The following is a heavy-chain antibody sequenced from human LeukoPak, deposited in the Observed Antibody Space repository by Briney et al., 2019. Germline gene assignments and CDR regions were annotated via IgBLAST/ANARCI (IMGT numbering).Heavy chain of an antibody. CDR2: IYHSGST. D-gene: IGHD3-16*01. CDR1: GGSISSSNW. V-gene: IGHV4-4*02. J-gene: IGHJ6*02. Sequence: PSGTLSLTCAVSGGSISSSNWWSWVRQPPGKGLEWIGEIYHSGSTNYNPSLKSRVTISVDKSKNQFSPKLSPVTAADTAVYYCARLYPSLRALHYYYYGMDVWGQGTTVTVSS. CDR3: ARLYPSLRALHYYYYGMDV.